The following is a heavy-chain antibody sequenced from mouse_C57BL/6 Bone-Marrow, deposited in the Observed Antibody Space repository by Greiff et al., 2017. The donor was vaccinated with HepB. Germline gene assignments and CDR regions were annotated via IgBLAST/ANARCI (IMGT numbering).Heavy chain of an antibody. D-gene: IGHD1-1*01. CDR1: GYTFTSYW. V-gene: IGHV1-50*01. CDR2: IDPSDSYT. Sequence: QVQLKQPGAELVKPGASVKLSCKASGYTFTSYWMQWVKQRPGQGLEWIGEIDPSDSYTNYNQKFKGKATLTVDTSSSTAYMQLSSLTSEDSAVYYCARDVYYGSSLFAYWGQGTLVTVSA. J-gene: IGHJ3*01. CDR3: ARDVYYGSSLFAY.